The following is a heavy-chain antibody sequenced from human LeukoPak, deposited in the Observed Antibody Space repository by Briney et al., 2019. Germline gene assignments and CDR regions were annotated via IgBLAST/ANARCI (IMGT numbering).Heavy chain of an antibody. V-gene: IGHV1-46*03. D-gene: IGHD1-26*01. J-gene: IGHJ4*02. CDR3: ARATTTDYYFHY. CDR1: GYTFTSYY. CDR2: INPSGGST. Sequence: ASVKVSCKASGYTFTSYYMHWVRQAPGQGLEWMGIINPSGGSTSYAQKFQGRVTMTRDTSTSTIYMELSSLRYEDTAVYYCARATTTDYYFHYSGQGTLVTVSS.